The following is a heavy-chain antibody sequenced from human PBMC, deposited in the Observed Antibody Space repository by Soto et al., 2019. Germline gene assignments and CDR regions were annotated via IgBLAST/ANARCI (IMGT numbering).Heavy chain of an antibody. D-gene: IGHD3-22*01. J-gene: IGHJ4*02. CDR2: INLNGYT. V-gene: IGHV4-34*01. Sequence: QVQLQQWGARLLKPSETLSLTCAVYGGSFSDYYWTWIRQSPERGLEWVGEINLNGYTKYSPSLQSRVTLSVDTTKKQVSLRLSSVTAADTAVYYCARGAWDNSAYYFCDFWGQGIQVTVSS. CDR1: GGSFSDYY. CDR3: ARGAWDNSAYYFCDF.